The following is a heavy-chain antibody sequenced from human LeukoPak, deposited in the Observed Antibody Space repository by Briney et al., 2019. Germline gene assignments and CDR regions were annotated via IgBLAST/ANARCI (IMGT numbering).Heavy chain of an antibody. Sequence: ASVKVSCKASGYTFTGYYLFWVRQAPGQGLAWMGWINPNSGATKYAQNFQGRVTLTSDTSIRTTYMELSSLRSDDTAVYYCARDERYSYGDNHYPDLGFWGQGTPVTVSS. D-gene: IGHD4/OR15-4a*01. CDR3: ARDERYSYGDNHYPDLGF. V-gene: IGHV1-2*02. J-gene: IGHJ4*02. CDR1: GYTFTGYY. CDR2: INPNSGAT.